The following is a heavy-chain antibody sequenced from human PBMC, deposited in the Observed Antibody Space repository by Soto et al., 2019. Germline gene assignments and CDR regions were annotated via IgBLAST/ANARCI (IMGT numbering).Heavy chain of an antibody. Sequence: SETLSLTCSVSGGSISSTNYYWAWIRQPPGKGLEWIGSIYYTGSINYNPSLQSRITISLDMYKSQFSLQLRSVTAADTAFYYCASDRGWNLFDYWGQGTLVTVSS. J-gene: IGHJ4*01. D-gene: IGHD6-19*01. CDR1: GGSISSTNYY. V-gene: IGHV4-39*02. CDR2: IYYTGSI. CDR3: ASDRGWNLFDY.